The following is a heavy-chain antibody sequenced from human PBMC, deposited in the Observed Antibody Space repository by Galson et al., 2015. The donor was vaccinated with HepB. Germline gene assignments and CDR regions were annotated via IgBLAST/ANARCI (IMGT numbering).Heavy chain of an antibody. D-gene: IGHD1-26*01. CDR3: ATGMGSYYFDF. CDR2: FEPADGET. J-gene: IGHJ4*02. V-gene: IGHV1-24*01. CDR1: GYFLSKLS. Sequence: SVKVSCKVSGYFLSKLSMHRVRQVPGRGLEWMGGFEPADGETIYPQKFQGRVTMTEDISTDTAYMELSSLGSEDTAVYYCATGMGSYYFDFWGQGTLVTVSS.